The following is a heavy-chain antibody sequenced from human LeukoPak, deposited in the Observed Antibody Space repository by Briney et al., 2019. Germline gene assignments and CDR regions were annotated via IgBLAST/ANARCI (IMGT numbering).Heavy chain of an antibody. CDR3: AKRRPPGGYSYMDV. CDR2: ISGSGGST. D-gene: IGHD3-10*01. Sequence: GGSLRLSCAASRFTFSIYAMSWVRQAPGKGLEWVSPISGSGGSTYYADSVKGPFTISRDNSKNTLYLQMNGLRAEDTAVYYCAKRRPPGGYSYMDVWGKGTTVTVSS. CDR1: RFTFSIYA. V-gene: IGHV3-23*01. J-gene: IGHJ6*03.